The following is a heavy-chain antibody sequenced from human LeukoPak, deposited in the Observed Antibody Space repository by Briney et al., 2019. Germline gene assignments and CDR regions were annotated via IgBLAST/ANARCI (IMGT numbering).Heavy chain of an antibody. CDR2: MNPNSGNT. V-gene: IGHV1-8*01. J-gene: IGHJ5*02. CDR1: GYTFTSYD. D-gene: IGHD3-9*01. CDR3: ARDPKYYDILTGYISNWFDP. Sequence: ASVKVSCKASGYTFTSYDINWVRQATGQGLEWMGWMNPNSGNTGYAQKFQGRVTMTRNTSISTAYMELSSLRSEDTAVYYCARDPKYYDILTGYISNWFDPWGQGTLVTVSS.